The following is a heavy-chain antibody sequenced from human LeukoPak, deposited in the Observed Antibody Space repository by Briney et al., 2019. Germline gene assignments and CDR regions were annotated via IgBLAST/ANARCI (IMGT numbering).Heavy chain of an antibody. Sequence: GGSLRLSCAASGFTLRRYWMSWVRQAPGKGLEWVANIDQDGSAKYYVDSVKGRFTIYRDDAKNSLYLQMNSLRAEDSAMYYCARDLFSGSYHEVFWGQGTQVTVSS. D-gene: IGHD1-26*01. J-gene: IGHJ4*02. V-gene: IGHV3-7*01. CDR2: IDQDGSAK. CDR1: GFTLRRYW. CDR3: ARDLFSGSYHEVF.